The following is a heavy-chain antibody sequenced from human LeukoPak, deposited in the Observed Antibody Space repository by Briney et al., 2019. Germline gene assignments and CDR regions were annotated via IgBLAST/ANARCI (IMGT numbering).Heavy chain of an antibody. CDR1: GGSISSSSYY. V-gene: IGHV4-39*01. D-gene: IGHD6-19*01. J-gene: IGHJ4*02. CDR3: ASRGVMSSYYFDY. Sequence: SETLSLTCTVSGGSISSSSYYWGWIRQPPGKGLEWIGSIYYSGSTYYNPSLKSRVTISVDTSKNQFSLKLSSVTAADTAVYYCASRGVMSSYYFDYWGQGTVVTVSS. CDR2: IYYSGST.